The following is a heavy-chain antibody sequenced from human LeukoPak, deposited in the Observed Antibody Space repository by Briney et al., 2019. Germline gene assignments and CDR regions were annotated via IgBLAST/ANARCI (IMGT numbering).Heavy chain of an antibody. CDR3: ARHISDCGGDCPFDS. V-gene: IGHV5-51*01. CDR1: GDRFTTYW. CDR2: IYPGDSDT. Sequence: AESLKSSCKGSGDRFTTYWSCWVRAMPGKGVEWMGIIYPGDSDTSYSPSFQGQVTISADKSISTASLRWSSLKASDTAMYYCARHISDCGGDCPFDSWGQGTLVTVSS. J-gene: IGHJ4*02. D-gene: IGHD2-21*02.